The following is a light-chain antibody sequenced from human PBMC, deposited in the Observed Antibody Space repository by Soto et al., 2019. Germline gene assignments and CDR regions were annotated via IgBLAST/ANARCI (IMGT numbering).Light chain of an antibody. CDR3: QSYDTSLRGSEV. Sequence: QSVLTQPPSVSGAPGQRITISCTGGSSNIGAGYDVHWYQQLPGTAPKLLIYGNNNRPSGVPDRCSVSKSGTSASLANTGLQTEDEADYYCQSYDTSLRGSEVFGGGTKLTVL. CDR1: SSNIGAGYD. J-gene: IGLJ2*01. V-gene: IGLV1-40*01. CDR2: GNN.